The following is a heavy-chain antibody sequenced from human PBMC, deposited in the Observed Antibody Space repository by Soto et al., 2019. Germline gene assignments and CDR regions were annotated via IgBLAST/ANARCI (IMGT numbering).Heavy chain of an antibody. D-gene: IGHD1-26*01. CDR3: AREGGSYRPYYYYGMDV. Sequence: AASVKVSCKASGGTFSSYAISWVRQAPGQGLEWMGGIIPIFGTANYAQKFQGRVTITADESTSTAYMELSSLRSEDTAVYYCAREGGSYRPYYYYGMDVWGQGTTVTVSS. CDR1: GGTFSSYA. CDR2: IIPIFGTA. V-gene: IGHV1-69*13. J-gene: IGHJ6*02.